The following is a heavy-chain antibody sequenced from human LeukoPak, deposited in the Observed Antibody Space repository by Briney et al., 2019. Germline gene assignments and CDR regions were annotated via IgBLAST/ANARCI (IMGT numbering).Heavy chain of an antibody. D-gene: IGHD3-3*01. Sequence: GGSLRLSCAASGFTFSSYWMHWVRQAPGKGLVWVARISDDGTSIIYADSVKGRFTISRDNAKNTLYLQMNSLRAEDTAVYYCARGYYDSWFYFDYWGQGNLVTVSS. CDR3: ARGYYDSWFYFDY. CDR1: GFTFSSYW. CDR2: ISDDGTSI. V-gene: IGHV3-74*01. J-gene: IGHJ4*02.